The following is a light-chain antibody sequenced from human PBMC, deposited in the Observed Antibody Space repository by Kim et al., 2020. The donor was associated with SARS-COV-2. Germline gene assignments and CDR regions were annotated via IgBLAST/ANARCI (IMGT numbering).Light chain of an antibody. J-gene: IGKJ1*01. V-gene: IGKV3-15*01. CDR3: QQYNTWPRT. CDR2: GAS. Sequence: SPGERATLSCRASQSVNSIFAWCKQKPGRSPRLLILGASTRATGIPARFSGSGSGTEFTLTISSLQSEDFAVYYCQQYNTWPRTFGQGTKVDIK. CDR1: QSVNSI.